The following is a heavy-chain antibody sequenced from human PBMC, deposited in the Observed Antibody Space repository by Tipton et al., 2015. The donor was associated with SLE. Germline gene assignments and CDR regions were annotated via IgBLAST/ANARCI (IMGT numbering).Heavy chain of an antibody. CDR3: GRGEENDFWSGGDGFEI. CDR1: GGSISSSSYY. Sequence: TLSLTCTVSGGSISSSSYYWGWIRQPPGKGLEWIGSIYYSGSTYYNPSLKSRVTISVDTSKNQFSLKLSSVTAADTAVYYCGRGEENDFWSGGDGFEIWGKGTMVTVFS. J-gene: IGHJ3*02. V-gene: IGHV4-39*07. CDR2: IYYSGST. D-gene: IGHD3-3*01.